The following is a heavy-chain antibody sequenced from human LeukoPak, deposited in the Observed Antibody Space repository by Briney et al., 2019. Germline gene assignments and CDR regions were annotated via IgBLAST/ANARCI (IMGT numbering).Heavy chain of an antibody. V-gene: IGHV3-23*01. D-gene: IGHD4-23*01. CDR3: ARDLDYGGFW. CDR1: GFTFSSYA. Sequence: GGSLRLSCAVSGFTFSSYAMSWVRQAPGKGLEWVSAISGSGGSTYYADSVKGRFTISRDNSKNTLYLQMNSLRAEDTAVYYCARDLDYGGFWWGQGTLVTVSS. CDR2: ISGSGGST. J-gene: IGHJ4*02.